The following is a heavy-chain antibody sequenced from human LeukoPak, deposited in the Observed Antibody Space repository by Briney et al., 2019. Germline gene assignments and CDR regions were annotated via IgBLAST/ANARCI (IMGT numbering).Heavy chain of an antibody. CDR2: IYYSGST. Sequence: PSETLSLTCTVSGGSISSSSYYWGWIRQPPGKGLEWIGSIYYSGSTYYNPSLKSRVTISVDTSKNQFSLKLSSVTAADTAVYYCARSSGYSSSGGLNWFDTWGQGTPVTVSS. CDR3: ARSSGYSSSGGLNWFDT. D-gene: IGHD6-13*01. J-gene: IGHJ5*02. V-gene: IGHV4-39*01. CDR1: GGSISSSSYY.